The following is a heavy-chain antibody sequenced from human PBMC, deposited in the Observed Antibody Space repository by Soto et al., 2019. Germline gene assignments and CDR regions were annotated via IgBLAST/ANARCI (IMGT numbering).Heavy chain of an antibody. Sequence: PSETLSLTCAVSGGSISSSNWWSWVRQPPGKGLEWIGEIYHSGSTNYNPSLKSRVTISVDKSKNQFSLKLSSVTAADTAVYYCARGSDCSGSYTSYYYYYGMAVWGQGTTVIVSS. V-gene: IGHV4-4*02. CDR3: ARGSDCSGSYTSYYYYYGMAV. J-gene: IGHJ6*02. D-gene: IGHD3-10*02. CDR2: IYHSGST. CDR1: GGSISSSNW.